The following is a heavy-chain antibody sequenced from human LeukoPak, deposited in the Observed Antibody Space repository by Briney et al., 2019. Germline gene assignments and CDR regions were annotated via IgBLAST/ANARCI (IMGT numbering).Heavy chain of an antibody. CDR3: ARPIAAAGNLFWFDP. V-gene: IGHV5-51*03. J-gene: IGHJ5*02. CDR2: IYPGESDT. Sequence: KPGESLKISSKGPAFNFTSYWFGWMRQMPGKGLEWMGIIYPGESDTRYSPSFQGQVTISTDKSISTADLQWSSLKAPDTAMYYCARPIAAAGNLFWFDPWGQGTLVTVSS. CDR1: AFNFTSYW. D-gene: IGHD6-13*01.